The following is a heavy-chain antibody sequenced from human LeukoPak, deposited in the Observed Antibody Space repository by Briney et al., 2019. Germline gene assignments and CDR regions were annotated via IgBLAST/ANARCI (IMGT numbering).Heavy chain of an antibody. CDR1: GYSINSGAYY. Sequence: PSQTLSLTCTVSGYSINSGAYYWSWMGQHPGKGLEWIGYIDYSGSTYYNPSLKSRVSISVDTSKNQLSLKLSSVTAADTAVYYCARGDGYNLSDYWGQGTLVAVSS. CDR2: IDYSGST. J-gene: IGHJ4*02. V-gene: IGHV4-31*03. CDR3: ARGDGYNLSDY. D-gene: IGHD5-24*01.